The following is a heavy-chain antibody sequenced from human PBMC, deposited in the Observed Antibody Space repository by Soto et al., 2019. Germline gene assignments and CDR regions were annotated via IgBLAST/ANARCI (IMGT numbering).Heavy chain of an antibody. CDR3: ASGARYSDWPTLRGHYYYYMDV. V-gene: IGHV4-34*01. CDR1: GGSFSGHY. D-gene: IGHD3-9*01. Sequence: QVQLQQWGAGLLKPSETLSLTCAVYGGSFSGHYWSWIRQPPGKGLEWIGESNHSGSTNYNPSLKRRVTISVDTSKNQFSLTLSSVTAAPTAVYYCASGARYSDWPTLRGHYYYYMDVWGNGTTVTVSS. J-gene: IGHJ6*03. CDR2: SNHSGST.